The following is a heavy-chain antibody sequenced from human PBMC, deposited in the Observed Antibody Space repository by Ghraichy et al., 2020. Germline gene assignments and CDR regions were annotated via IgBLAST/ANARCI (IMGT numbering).Heavy chain of an antibody. CDR3: ARGSTVVRFFDYNGMDV. V-gene: IGHV3-48*02. J-gene: IGHJ6*02. CDR2: ITSSSRTI. D-gene: IGHD4-23*01. CDR1: GFTLSSYS. Sequence: GESLNISCVGSGFTLSSYSMNWVRQSPGKGLEWVSYITSSSRTISYADSVKGRFTISRDNAQNSLFLQMNSLRDEDTAVYYCARGSTVVRFFDYNGMDVWGQGTTVTVS.